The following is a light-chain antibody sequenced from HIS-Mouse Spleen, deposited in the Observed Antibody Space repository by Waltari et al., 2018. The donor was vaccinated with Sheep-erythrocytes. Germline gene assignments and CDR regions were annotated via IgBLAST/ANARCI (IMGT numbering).Light chain of an antibody. Sequence: QSALTQPPSASGSPGQSVTISCTGTSSDVGGYNYVSWYQQHPGKAPKLMIDEVSKRPSGVPGRFAGSKSGNTASLTVSGLQAEDEADYYCSSYAGSNNHVVFGGGTKLTVL. CDR3: SSYAGSNNHVV. CDR1: SSDVGGYNY. CDR2: EVS. J-gene: IGLJ2*01. V-gene: IGLV2-8*01.